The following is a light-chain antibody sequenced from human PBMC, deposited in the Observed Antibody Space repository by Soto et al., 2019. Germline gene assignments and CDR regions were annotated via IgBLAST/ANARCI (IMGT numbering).Light chain of an antibody. CDR1: NSDVGGYNF. J-gene: IGLJ1*01. CDR2: EVS. V-gene: IGLV2-14*01. Sequence: QSVLTQPASVSGSPGQSITISCTGTNSDVGGYNFVSWYQHHPGKAPKLIIYEVSDRPSGVSNRFSGSKSGNTASLTISGLQAEDEANYYCSSYTSSSTQVFGTGTKLTVL. CDR3: SSYTSSSTQV.